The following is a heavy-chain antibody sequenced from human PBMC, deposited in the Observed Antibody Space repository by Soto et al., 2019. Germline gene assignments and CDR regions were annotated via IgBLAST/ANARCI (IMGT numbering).Heavy chain of an antibody. Sequence: QVQLQESGPGLVKPSGTLSLTCAVSGVSISSSQWWSWVCQPPGKGLEWIGEIYHNERTNYNPSLKSRITMSLDRSKNQVSLKLSSVTAADTATYYCGRTKDYLCGVDVGGQGTTVTVSS. CDR3: GRTKDYLCGVDV. CDR2: IYHNERT. J-gene: IGHJ6*02. CDR1: GVSISSSQW. V-gene: IGHV4-4*02.